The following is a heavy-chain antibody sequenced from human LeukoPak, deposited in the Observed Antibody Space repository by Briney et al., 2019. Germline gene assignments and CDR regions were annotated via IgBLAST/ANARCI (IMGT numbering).Heavy chain of an antibody. Sequence: ASAKVSCKASGDTFTGYYMHWVRQAPGQGLEWMGRINPNSGGTNYAQKFQGRVTMTRDTSISTAYMELSRLRSDDTAVYYCARLISVAGRDFDYWGQGALVTVSS. V-gene: IGHV1-2*06. J-gene: IGHJ4*02. D-gene: IGHD6-19*01. CDR2: INPNSGGT. CDR3: ARLISVAGRDFDY. CDR1: GDTFTGYY.